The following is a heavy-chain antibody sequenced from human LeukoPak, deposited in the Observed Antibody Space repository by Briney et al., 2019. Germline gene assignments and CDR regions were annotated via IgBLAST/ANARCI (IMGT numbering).Heavy chain of an antibody. CDR2: IIPIFGTA. V-gene: IGHV1-69*05. D-gene: IGHD2/OR15-2a*01. J-gene: IGHJ5*02. CDR1: GGTFSSYA. Sequence: ASVKVSCKASGGTFSSYAISWVRQAPGQGLEWMGGIIPIFGTANYAQKFQGRVTITTDESTSTAYMELSSLRSEDTAVYYCARDPLFPEGWFDPWGQGTLVTVPS. CDR3: ARDPLFPEGWFDP.